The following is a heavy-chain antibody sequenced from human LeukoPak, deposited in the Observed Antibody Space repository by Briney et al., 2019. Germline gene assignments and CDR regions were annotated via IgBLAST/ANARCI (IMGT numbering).Heavy chain of an antibody. CDR3: AREAVGGRYFDY. CDR2: ISSTGNDK. Sequence: PGGSLRLSCAASGFIFGDYYVSWIRQAPGKGLEWISYISSTGNDKKYADSVKGRFTISKDHAEKSVQLEMNSLRDGDAAIYYCAREAVGGRYFDYWGQGTLVAVSS. D-gene: IGHD6-19*01. CDR1: GFIFGDYY. J-gene: IGHJ4*02. V-gene: IGHV3-11*01.